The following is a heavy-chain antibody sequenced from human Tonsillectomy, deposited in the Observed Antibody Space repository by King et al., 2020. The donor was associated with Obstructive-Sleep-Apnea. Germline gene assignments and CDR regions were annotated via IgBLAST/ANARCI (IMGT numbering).Heavy chain of an antibody. J-gene: IGHJ5*02. Sequence: VQLVESGGGWVQSGRSLRLSCAASGFIFDDYAMHWVRQPPGKGLEWVSSISWNGVSIGYADSVKGRFTISRDNAKNSLYLQMNSLRPEDTALYYCAKGLSGRWWGGYCGGANCCLGHWGQGSLVTVSS. D-gene: IGHD2-21*01. CDR2: ISWNGVSI. V-gene: IGHV3-9*01. CDR3: AKGLSGRWWGGYCGGANCCLGH. CDR1: GFIFDDYA.